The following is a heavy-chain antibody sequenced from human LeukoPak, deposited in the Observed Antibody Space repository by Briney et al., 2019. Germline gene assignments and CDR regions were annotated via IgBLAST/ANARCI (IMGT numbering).Heavy chain of an antibody. V-gene: IGHV4-34*01. D-gene: IGHD3-22*01. Sequence: SETLSLTCAVYGGSFSGYYWSWIRQPPGKGLEWIGEINHSGGTNYNPSLKSRVTISVDTSKNQFSLKLSYVTAADTAVYYCARIRYYYDSSAKSTGGYYFDYWGQGTLVTVSS. CDR2: INHSGGT. J-gene: IGHJ4*02. CDR1: GGSFSGYY. CDR3: ARIRYYYDSSAKSTGGYYFDY.